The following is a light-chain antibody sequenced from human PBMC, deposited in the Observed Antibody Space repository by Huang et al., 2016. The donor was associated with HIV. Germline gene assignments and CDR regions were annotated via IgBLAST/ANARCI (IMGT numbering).Light chain of an antibody. CDR3: RQYNDWPRGT. Sequence: EMVMTQSPDTLSVSPGESATLSCRASQSVSSNLAGYQQKPGQAPRLLIYGASIRATGIPARFSGRGSGTEFTLTISSLQSEDFAVYYCRQYNDWPRGTFGQGTKLEIK. V-gene: IGKV3-15*01. J-gene: IGKJ2*01. CDR1: QSVSSN. CDR2: GAS.